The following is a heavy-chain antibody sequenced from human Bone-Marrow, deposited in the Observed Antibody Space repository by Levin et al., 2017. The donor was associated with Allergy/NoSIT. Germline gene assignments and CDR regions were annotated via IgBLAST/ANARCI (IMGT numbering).Heavy chain of an antibody. J-gene: IGHJ3*02. CDR3: TRHLGGRGQEAFDI. V-gene: IGHV3-73*01. Sequence: GESLKISCAASGFTFSGSAMHWVRQASGKGLEWVGRIRSKANSYATAYAASVKGRFTISRDDSKNTAYLQMNSLKTEDTAVYYCTRHLGGRGQEAFDIWGQGTMVTVSS. CDR1: GFTFSGSA. CDR2: IRSKANSYAT. D-gene: IGHD3-16*01.